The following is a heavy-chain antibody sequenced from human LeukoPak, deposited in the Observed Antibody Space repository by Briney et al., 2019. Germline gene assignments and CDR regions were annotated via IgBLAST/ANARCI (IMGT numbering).Heavy chain of an antibody. V-gene: IGHV3-48*01. J-gene: IGHJ4*02. Sequence: GGSLRLSCAASGFTFSSYSMNWVRQAPGKGLEWVSYISSSSSTIYYADFVKGRFTISRDNAKNSLYLQMNSLRAEDTAVYYCARDAYYCTNGVCYTWDYWAQGTLVTVSS. D-gene: IGHD2-8*01. CDR2: ISSSSSTI. CDR3: ARDAYYCTNGVCYTWDY. CDR1: GFTFSSYS.